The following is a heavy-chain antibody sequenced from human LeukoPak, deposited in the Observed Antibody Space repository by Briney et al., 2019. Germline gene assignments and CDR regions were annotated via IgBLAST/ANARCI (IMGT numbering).Heavy chain of an antibody. CDR2: MYSSGST. CDR3: ARGPPDCSSTSCYAFDAFDI. Sequence: SETLSLTCTVSGGSISITSYYWGWIHQPPGKGLEWIGSMYSSGSTYYNPSLKSRVTISVDTSKNQFSLKLSSVTAADTAVYYCARGPPDCSSTSCYAFDAFDIWGQGTMVTVSS. CDR1: GGSISITSYY. D-gene: IGHD2-2*01. J-gene: IGHJ3*02. V-gene: IGHV4-39*07.